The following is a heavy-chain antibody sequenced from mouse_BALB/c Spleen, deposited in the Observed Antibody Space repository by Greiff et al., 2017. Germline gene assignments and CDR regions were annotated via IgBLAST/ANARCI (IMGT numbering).Heavy chain of an antibody. CDR3: ARPSLFYGRRGGNAMDY. Sequence: EVQGVESGAELVKPGASVKLSCTASGFNIKDTYMHWVKQRPEQGLEWIGRIDPANGNTKYDPKFQGKATITADTSSNTAYLQLSSLTSEDTAVYYCARPSLFYGRRGGNAMDYWGQGTSVTVSS. CDR2: IDPANGNT. CDR1: GFNIKDTY. V-gene: IGHV14-3*02. J-gene: IGHJ4*01. D-gene: IGHD1-1*01.